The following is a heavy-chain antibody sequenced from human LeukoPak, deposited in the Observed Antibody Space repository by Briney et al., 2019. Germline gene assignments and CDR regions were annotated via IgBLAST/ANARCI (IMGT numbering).Heavy chain of an antibody. CDR2: IYYSGST. CDR1: GGSISSYC. Sequence: SETLSLTCTVSGGSISSYCWSWIRQPPGKGLEWIGYIYYSGSTNYNPSLKSRVTISVDTSKNQFSLKLTSVTAADTAVYYCARLGIGVVPTAMLGDYYFDYWGQGTLVTVSS. D-gene: IGHD2-2*01. V-gene: IGHV4-59*08. CDR3: ARLGIGVVPTAMLGDYYFDY. J-gene: IGHJ4*02.